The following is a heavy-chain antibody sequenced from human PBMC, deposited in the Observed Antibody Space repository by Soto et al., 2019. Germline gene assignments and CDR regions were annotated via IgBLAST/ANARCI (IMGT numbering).Heavy chain of an antibody. V-gene: IGHV5-51*01. CDR3: ARLNRDGYIARAVWYFDS. CDR1: GYSFTNSW. Sequence: PGESLKISCKGSGYSFTNSWIGWVRQMPGKGLKWMGIIYPHDSDTRYSPSFQGQVTISADKSISTAYLQWSSLKASDAAIFYCARLNRDGYIARAVWYFDSWGQGTQVTVSS. CDR2: IYPHDSDT. J-gene: IGHJ4*02. D-gene: IGHD2-21*01.